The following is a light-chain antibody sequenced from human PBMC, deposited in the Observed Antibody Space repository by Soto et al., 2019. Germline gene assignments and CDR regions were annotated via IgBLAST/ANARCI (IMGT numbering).Light chain of an antibody. CDR2: AAS. CDR3: QEYNSAPLT. Sequence: DIQMTQSPPSLSAFVGDRVTITCRASQAISNFLAWYQQKPGKGPKLLIYAASSLQSGVPSRFSGRGSGTAFTLTISSXQPEDVASYYCQEYNSAPLTFGGGTKVDIK. J-gene: IGKJ4*01. V-gene: IGKV1-27*01. CDR1: QAISNF.